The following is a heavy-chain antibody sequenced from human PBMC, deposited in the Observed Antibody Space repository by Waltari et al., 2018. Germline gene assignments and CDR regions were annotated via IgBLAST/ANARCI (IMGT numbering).Heavy chain of an antibody. D-gene: IGHD3-16*01. J-gene: IGHJ4*02. CDR1: GFTFSSYG. CDR3: AKDPLDRRFGGSLDY. CDR2: IRYDGSNK. Sequence: QVQLVESGGGVVQPGGSLRLSCAASGFTFSSYGMHWVRQARGKGLEWVAFIRYDGSNKYYADSVKGRFTISRDNSKNTLYLQMNSLRAEDTAVYYCAKDPLDRRFGGSLDYWGQGTLVTVSS. V-gene: IGHV3-30*02.